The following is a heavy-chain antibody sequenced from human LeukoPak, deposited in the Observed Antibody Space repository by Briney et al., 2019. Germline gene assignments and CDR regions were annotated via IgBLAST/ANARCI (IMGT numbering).Heavy chain of an antibody. CDR2: ISSSSSYI. D-gene: IGHD6-13*01. CDR1: GFTFSSYA. J-gene: IGHJ4*02. V-gene: IGHV3-21*04. CDR3: TRHIAAAGTGLKY. Sequence: PGGSLRLSCAASGFTFSSYAMSWVRQAPGKGLEWVSSISSSSSYIYYADSVKGRFTISRDNAKNTLFLQMNSLRAEDTAVYYCTRHIAAAGTGLKYWGQGTLVTVSS.